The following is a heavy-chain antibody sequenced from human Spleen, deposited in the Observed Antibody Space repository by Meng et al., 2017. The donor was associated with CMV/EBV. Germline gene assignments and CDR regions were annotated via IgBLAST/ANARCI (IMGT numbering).Heavy chain of an antibody. Sequence: SCTVSGGSVSSGSYYWSWLRQPPGKGLEWIGSIYYSGSTYYNPSLKSRVTISVDTSKNQFSLKLSSVTAADTAVYYCARRISISNYGMDVWGQGTTVTVSS. CDR3: ARRISISNYGMDV. CDR2: IYYSGST. J-gene: IGHJ6*02. V-gene: IGHV4-39*01. D-gene: IGHD3-3*01. CDR1: GGSVSSGSYY.